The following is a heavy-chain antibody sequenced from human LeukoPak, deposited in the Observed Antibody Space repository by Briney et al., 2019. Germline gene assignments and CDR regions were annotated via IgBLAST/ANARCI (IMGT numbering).Heavy chain of an antibody. CDR2: INSDGGST. J-gene: IGHJ4*02. Sequence: GWSLRLAWTAAGFTFISGWMHWVRQAPGKGLGWVSRINSDGGSTSYADSVKGRFTISRDNAKNTLYLQMNSLRAEDTAVYYCARRIQGMAPYYFDYWGQGTLVTVSS. CDR3: ARRIQGMAPYYFDY. V-gene: IGHV3-74*01. D-gene: IGHD5-24*01. CDR1: GFTFISGW.